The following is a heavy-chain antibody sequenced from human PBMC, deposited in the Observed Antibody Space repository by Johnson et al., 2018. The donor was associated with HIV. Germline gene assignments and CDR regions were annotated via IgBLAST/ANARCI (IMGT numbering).Heavy chain of an antibody. CDR1: GFTFSRYW. Sequence: VQLVESGGGLVQPGGSLRLSCAASGFTFSRYWMSWVRQAPGKGLEWVANIKQDGSEKYYVDSVKGRFTISRDNAKNSLYLQMNSLRAEDTAVYYCTTGFAAFDIWGQGTMVTVSS. J-gene: IGHJ3*02. CDR3: TTGFAAFDI. V-gene: IGHV3-7*05. CDR2: IKQDGSEK.